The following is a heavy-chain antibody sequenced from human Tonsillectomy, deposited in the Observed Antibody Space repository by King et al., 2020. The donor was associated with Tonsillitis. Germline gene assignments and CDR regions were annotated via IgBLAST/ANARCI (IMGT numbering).Heavy chain of an antibody. V-gene: IGHV4-31*03. CDR2: IYYTGSI. J-gene: IGHJ3*02. Sequence: QLQESGPGLVKPSQTLSLTCTVSGGSISSGGYYWSWIRQHPGKGLEWIGYIYYTGSIYSSPSLMSRITISVDTSKNQFSLNLRSVTDADTAVYYCARLGASGMVAFDIWGQGTMVTVSS. CDR1: GGSISSGGYY. CDR3: ARLGASGMVAFDI. D-gene: IGHD1-26*01.